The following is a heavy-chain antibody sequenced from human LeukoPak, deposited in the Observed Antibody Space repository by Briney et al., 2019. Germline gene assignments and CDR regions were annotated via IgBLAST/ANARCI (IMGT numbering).Heavy chain of an antibody. CDR2: ISGSGGTT. Sequence: GGSLRLSCAASGFTFSSYAMSWVRQAPGKGLEWVSAISGSGGTTYYADSVKGRFTISRDNSKNTLYLQMNSLRAEDTAVYYCAKVIGYYPLYYFDYWGQGTLVTVSS. V-gene: IGHV3-23*01. J-gene: IGHJ4*02. CDR3: AKVIGYYPLYYFDY. CDR1: GFTFSSYA. D-gene: IGHD4-17*01.